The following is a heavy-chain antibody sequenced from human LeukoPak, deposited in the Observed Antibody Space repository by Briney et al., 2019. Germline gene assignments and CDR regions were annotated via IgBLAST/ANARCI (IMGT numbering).Heavy chain of an antibody. D-gene: IGHD1-26*01. CDR1: GFTFSSYS. Sequence: GGSLRLSCAASGFTFSSYSMNWVRQAPGKGLEWVSSISSSSSYIYYADSVKGRFTTSRDNAKNSLYLQMNSLRAEDTAVYYCARDSSGSYWGNDAFDIWGQGTMVTVSS. J-gene: IGHJ3*02. CDR3: ARDSSGSYWGNDAFDI. CDR2: ISSSSSYI. V-gene: IGHV3-21*01.